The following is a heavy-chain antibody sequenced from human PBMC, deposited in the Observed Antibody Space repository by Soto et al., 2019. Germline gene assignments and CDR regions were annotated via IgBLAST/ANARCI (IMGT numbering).Heavy chain of an antibody. CDR3: ARRYYDILTGYYGDV. CDR2: IYPGDSET. Sequence: GESLKISCKGSGYSFTRYWIGWVRQMPGQGLEWMWIIYPGDSETRYIPFFQGQVTISAAKSISTAYLQWSSLKASDTAMYYCARRYYDILTGYYGDVWGQGTTVTVSS. J-gene: IGHJ6*02. V-gene: IGHV5-51*01. D-gene: IGHD3-9*01. CDR1: GYSFTRYW.